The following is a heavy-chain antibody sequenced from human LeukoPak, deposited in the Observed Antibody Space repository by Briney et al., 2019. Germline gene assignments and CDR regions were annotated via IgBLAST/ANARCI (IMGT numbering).Heavy chain of an antibody. J-gene: IGHJ4*02. CDR1: GYTFSSYS. CDR3: ARSYYYDSSGYYY. Sequence: KPGGSLRLSCAASGYTFSSYSMNWVRQAPGKGLEWVSSISSSSSYIYYADSVEGRFTISRDNAKNSLYLQMNSLRAEDTAVYYCARSYYYDSSGYYYWGQGTLVTVSS. V-gene: IGHV3-21*01. D-gene: IGHD3-22*01. CDR2: ISSSSSYI.